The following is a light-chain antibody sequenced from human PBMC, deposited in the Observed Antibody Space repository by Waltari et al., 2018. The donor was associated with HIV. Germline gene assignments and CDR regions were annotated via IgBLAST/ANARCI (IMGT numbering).Light chain of an antibody. CDR2: SNN. J-gene: IGLJ1*01. CDR3: AAWDDSLNALYV. CDR1: SSNIVSNT. V-gene: IGLV1-44*01. Sequence: QSVLTQPPSASGTPGQRVTISCSGSSSNIVSNTVNWYQQLPGTAPKLLIYSNNQRPSGVPDRFSGSKSGTSASLAISGLQSEDEADYYCAAWDDSLNALYVFGTGTKVTVL.